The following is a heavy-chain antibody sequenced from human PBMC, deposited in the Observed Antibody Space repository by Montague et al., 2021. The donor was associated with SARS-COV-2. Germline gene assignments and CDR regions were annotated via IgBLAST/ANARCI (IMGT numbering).Heavy chain of an antibody. V-gene: IGHV4-39*01. J-gene: IGHJ4*02. D-gene: IGHD4-17*01. Sequence: SETLSLTCTVSGDSVSSSDRYWGWIRQPPGKGLEWLGIVYYRGYTYYXPSFKGRVTISIDASKNQFFLKLDSLTATDTAIYHCARRRLREDYFDFWGQGTLLTVSS. CDR3: ARRRLREDYFDF. CDR1: GDSVSSSDRY. CDR2: VYYRGYT.